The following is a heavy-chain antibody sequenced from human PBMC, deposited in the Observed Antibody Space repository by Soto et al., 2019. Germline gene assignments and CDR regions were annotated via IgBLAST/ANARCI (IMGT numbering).Heavy chain of an antibody. V-gene: IGHV3-15*01. CDR1: GFTFSNAW. CDR2: IKSKTDGGTT. Sequence: EVQLVESGGGLVQPGGSLRLSCAASGFTFSNAWMSWVRQAPGKGLEWVGRIKSKTDGGTTDYAAPVKGRFTISRDDSKNTLYLQMNSLKTEDTAVYYCTTNSDEYDYIWGSPTYYYYYYMDVWGKGTTVTVSS. D-gene: IGHD3-16*01. CDR3: TTNSDEYDYIWGSPTYYYYYYMDV. J-gene: IGHJ6*03.